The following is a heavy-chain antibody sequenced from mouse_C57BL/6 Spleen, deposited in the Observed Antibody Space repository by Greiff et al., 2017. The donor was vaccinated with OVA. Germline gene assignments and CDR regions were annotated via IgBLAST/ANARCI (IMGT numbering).Heavy chain of an antibody. V-gene: IGHV2-6-1*01. CDR3: ARHHGSSYDYAMDY. Sequence: VKLVESGPGLVAPSQSLSITCTVSGFSLTSYGVHWVRQPPGKGLEWLVVIWSDGSTTYNSALKSRLSISKDNSKSQVFLKMNSLQTDDTAMYYCARHHGSSYDYAMDYWGQGTSVTVSS. J-gene: IGHJ4*01. D-gene: IGHD1-1*01. CDR1: GFSLTSYG. CDR2: IWSDGST.